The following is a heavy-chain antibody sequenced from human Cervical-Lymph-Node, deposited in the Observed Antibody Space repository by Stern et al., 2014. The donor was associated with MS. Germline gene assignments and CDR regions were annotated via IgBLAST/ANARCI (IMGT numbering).Heavy chain of an antibody. V-gene: IGHV1-24*01. CDR3: ATGDGTTNPHFDY. CDR2: FDPEDGET. Sequence: VQLVQSGAEVKKPGASVKVSCKVSGYTLTELYMHWVRQAPGKGLEWMGGFDPEDGETNYAQKFQGRVNMTEDTSTDTAYMELSSLRSEDTAVYYCATGDGTTNPHFDYLGQGTLVTVSS. D-gene: IGHD1-7*01. J-gene: IGHJ4*02. CDR1: GYTLTELY.